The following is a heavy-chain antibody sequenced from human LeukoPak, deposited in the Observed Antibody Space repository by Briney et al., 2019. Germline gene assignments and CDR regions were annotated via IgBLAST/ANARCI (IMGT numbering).Heavy chain of an antibody. J-gene: IGHJ4*02. D-gene: IGHD6-19*01. CDR2: IRYDGGNK. Sequence: GGSLRLSCAASGFTFSSYGMHWVRQAPGKGLEWVAFIRYDGGNKYYADSVKGRFTISRDNSKNTLYLQMNSLRAEDTAVYYCAKDGGWYFDYWGQGTLVTVSS. CDR1: GFTFSSYG. V-gene: IGHV3-30*02. CDR3: AKDGGWYFDY.